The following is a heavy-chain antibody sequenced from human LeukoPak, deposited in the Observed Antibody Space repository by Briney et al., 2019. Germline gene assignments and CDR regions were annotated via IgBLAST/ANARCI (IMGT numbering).Heavy chain of an antibody. CDR2: IYYSGST. CDR3: ARGSRSRTNDAFDI. CDR1: GGSISSYY. V-gene: IGHV4-59*08. D-gene: IGHD2-2*01. J-gene: IGHJ3*02. Sequence: SETLSLTCTVSGGSISSYYWSWIRQPPGKGLEWIGYIYYSGSTYYNPSLKSRVTISVDTSKNQFSLKLSSVTAADTAVYYCARGSRSRTNDAFDIWGQGTMVTVSS.